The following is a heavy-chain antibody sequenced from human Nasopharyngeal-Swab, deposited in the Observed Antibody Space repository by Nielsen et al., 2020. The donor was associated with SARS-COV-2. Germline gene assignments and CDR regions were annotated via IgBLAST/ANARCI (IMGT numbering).Heavy chain of an antibody. J-gene: IGHJ4*02. V-gene: IGHV3-48*03. Sequence: GESLKISCAASGFTFSSYEMNWVRQAPGKGLEWVSYISSSGSTIYYADSVKGRFTISRDNSKNTLYLQMNSLRAEDTAVYYCARPSGSYPFDYWGQGTLVTVSS. CDR3: ARPSGSYPFDY. CDR2: ISSSGSTI. CDR1: GFTFSSYE. D-gene: IGHD1-26*01.